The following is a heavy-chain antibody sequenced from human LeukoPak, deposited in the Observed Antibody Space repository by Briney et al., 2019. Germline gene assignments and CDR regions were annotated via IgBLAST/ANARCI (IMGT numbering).Heavy chain of an antibody. J-gene: IGHJ3*02. V-gene: IGHV1-2*04. CDR2: INPNSGGT. D-gene: IGHD5-12*01. CDR1: GYTFTNYY. CDR3: ARGVFLDVGWLRSGAFDI. Sequence: ASVKVSCKASGYTFTNYYMHWVRQAPGQGPEWMGWINPNSGGTNYAQKFQGWVTMTRDTSISTAYMELSRLRSDDTAVYYCARGVFLDVGWLRSGAFDIWGQGTMVTVSS.